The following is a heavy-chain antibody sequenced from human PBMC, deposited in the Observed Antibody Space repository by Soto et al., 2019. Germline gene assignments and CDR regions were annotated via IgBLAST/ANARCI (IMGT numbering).Heavy chain of an antibody. V-gene: IGHV4-59*01. D-gene: IGHD3-16*01. CDR3: ARRYGGNFDY. CDR2: IYYSGST. J-gene: IGHJ4*02. CDR1: GGSISSYY. Sequence: PSETLSLTCTVSGGSISSYYWSWIRQPPGKGLEWIGYIYYSGSTNYNPSLKSRVTISVDTSKNQCSLKLSSVTAADTAVYYCARRYGGNFDYWGQGTLVTVSS.